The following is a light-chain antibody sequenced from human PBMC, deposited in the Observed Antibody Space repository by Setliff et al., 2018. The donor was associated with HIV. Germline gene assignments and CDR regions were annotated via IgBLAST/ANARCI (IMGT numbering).Light chain of an antibody. Sequence: QSALTQPPSVSGAPGQRVTISCTGSSSNIGAGYDVHWYQQRPGTAPKLLIYRYNNRPSGVPDRISGSKSGTSASLAITGLQVEDEAEYYCQSYDSSLSVSVFGSGTKATVL. J-gene: IGLJ1*01. V-gene: IGLV1-40*01. CDR3: QSYDSSLSVSV. CDR1: SSNIGAGYD. CDR2: RYN.